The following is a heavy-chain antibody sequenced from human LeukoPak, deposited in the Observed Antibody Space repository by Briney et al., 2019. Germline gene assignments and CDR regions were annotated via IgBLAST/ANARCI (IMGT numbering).Heavy chain of an antibody. D-gene: IGHD5-12*01. Sequence: GGSLRLSCAASGFTFSSYAMHWVRQAPGKGLEWVAVISYDGSNKYHADSVKGRFTISRDNSKNTLYLQMNSLRAEDTAVYYCARDGKSGYDYYYYYGMDVWGQGTTVTVSS. CDR2: ISYDGSNK. V-gene: IGHV3-30-3*01. J-gene: IGHJ6*02. CDR1: GFTFSSYA. CDR3: ARDGKSGYDYYYYYGMDV.